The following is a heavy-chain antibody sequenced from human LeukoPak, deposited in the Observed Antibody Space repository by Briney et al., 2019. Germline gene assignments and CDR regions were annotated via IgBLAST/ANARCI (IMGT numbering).Heavy chain of an antibody. D-gene: IGHD5-12*01. V-gene: IGHV3-30*02. CDR2: IRYDGSNK. CDR3: AKEGGYDSGSSFEY. J-gene: IGHJ4*02. Sequence: PGGSLRLSCAASGFTFGSYGMHWVRQAPGKGLEWVSFIRYDGSNKYYADSVKGRFTISRDNSKNTLYLQMNSLRAEDTAVYYCAKEGGYDSGSSFEYWGQGTLVTVSS. CDR1: GFTFGSYG.